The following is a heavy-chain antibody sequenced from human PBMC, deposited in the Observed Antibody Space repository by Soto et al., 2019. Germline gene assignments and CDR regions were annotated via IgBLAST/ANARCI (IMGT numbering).Heavy chain of an antibody. CDR2: ITGSGGST. J-gene: IGHJ3*02. Sequence: PGGSLILSCAASGFTFSSYAMSWVRQAPGKGLEWVSGITGSGGSTYYADSVKGRFTISRDNSKNTLYLQMNSLRAEDTAVYSCETGRAPWDAFDIWGKGTMVTVSS. CDR1: GFTFSSYA. CDR3: ETGRAPWDAFDI. V-gene: IGHV3-23*01.